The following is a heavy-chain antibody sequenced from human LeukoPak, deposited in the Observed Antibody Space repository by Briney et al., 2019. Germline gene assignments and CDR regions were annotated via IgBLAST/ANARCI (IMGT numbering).Heavy chain of an antibody. CDR2: ISYDGSNK. V-gene: IGHV3-30*04. D-gene: IGHD6-13*01. Sequence: PGGSLRLSCAASGFTFSSYAMHWVRQAPGKGLEWVAVISYDGSNKYYADSVKGRFTIFRDNSKNTLYLQMNSLRAEDTAVYYCARDPIAAAGPFDYWGQGTLVTVSS. CDR3: ARDPIAAAGPFDY. CDR1: GFTFSSYA. J-gene: IGHJ4*02.